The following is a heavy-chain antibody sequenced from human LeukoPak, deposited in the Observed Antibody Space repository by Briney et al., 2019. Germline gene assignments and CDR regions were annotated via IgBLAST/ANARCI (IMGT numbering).Heavy chain of an antibody. V-gene: IGHV3-53*04. Sequence: GGSLRLSCAASGFTVSSNYMSWVRQAPGKGLEWVSVIYSGGSTYYADSVEGRFTISRHNSKNTLYLQMNSLRAEDTAVYYCARGGSRIAAAGTALDYWGQGTLVTVSS. D-gene: IGHD6-13*01. CDR3: ARGGSRIAAAGTALDY. CDR1: GFTVSSNY. J-gene: IGHJ4*02. CDR2: IYSGGST.